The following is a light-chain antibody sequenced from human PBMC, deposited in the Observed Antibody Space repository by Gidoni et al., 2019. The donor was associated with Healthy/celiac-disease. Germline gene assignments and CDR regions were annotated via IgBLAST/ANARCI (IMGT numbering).Light chain of an antibody. V-gene: IGLV2-8*01. Sequence: QSALTQPPSASGSPGQSVTISCTGTRSDVGCYNYVSWYQQHPGKAPQPMIYEVSKRPSWVPDRFSGSTSGNTASLTVSGLQAEDEADYYCSSYAGSNTYVFGTGTKVTVL. CDR1: RSDVGCYNY. CDR2: EVS. J-gene: IGLJ1*01. CDR3: SSYAGSNTYV.